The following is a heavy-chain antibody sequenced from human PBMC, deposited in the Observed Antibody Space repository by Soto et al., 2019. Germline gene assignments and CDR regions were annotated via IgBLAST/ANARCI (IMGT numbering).Heavy chain of an antibody. CDR2: IRSSGGTV. V-gene: IGHV3-48*02. CDR3: ARDGESSSSSDFDY. CDR1: GFTFSTYN. J-gene: IGHJ4*02. D-gene: IGHD6-6*01. Sequence: PGGSLRLSCVASGFTFSTYNMNWVRQAPGKGLEWVSHIRSSGGTVYYADSVKGRFTISRDNAKNSLYLYMNSLRDDDTAVYYCARDGESSSSSDFDYWGQGTLVTVSS.